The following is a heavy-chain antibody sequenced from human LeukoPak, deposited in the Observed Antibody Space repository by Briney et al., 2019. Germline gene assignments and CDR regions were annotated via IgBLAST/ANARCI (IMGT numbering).Heavy chain of an antibody. CDR3: ARVGYCSSTSCYAGEYFQH. J-gene: IGHJ1*01. D-gene: IGHD2-2*03. CDR1: GYTFTSYY. Sequence: ASVKVSCKASGYTFTSYYMRWVRQAPGQGLEWMGIINPSGGSTSYAQKFQGRVTMTRDTSTSTVYMELSSLRSEDTAVYYCARVGYCSSTSCYAGEYFQHWGQGTLVTVSS. V-gene: IGHV1-46*01. CDR2: INPSGGST.